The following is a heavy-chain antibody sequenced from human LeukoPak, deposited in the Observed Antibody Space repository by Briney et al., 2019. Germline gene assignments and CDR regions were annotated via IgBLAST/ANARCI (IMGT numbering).Heavy chain of an antibody. CDR3: ARENYYDSTVDY. J-gene: IGHJ4*02. V-gene: IGHV1-2*04. CDR1: GYTFTAYY. D-gene: IGHD3-10*01. CDR2: INPNSGGT. Sequence: ASVKVSCKASGYTFTAYYIHWVRQAPGQGLEWMGWINPNSGGTTYAQKFQGWVTMTRDTSFSTAYMELSRLRSDDTAVYYCARENYYDSTVDYWGQGTLVTVSS.